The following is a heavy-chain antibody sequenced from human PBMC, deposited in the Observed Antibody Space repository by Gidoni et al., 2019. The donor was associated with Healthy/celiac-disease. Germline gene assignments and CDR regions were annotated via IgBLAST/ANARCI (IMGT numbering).Heavy chain of an antibody. Sequence: QVQLVESGGGVVQPGRSLRLSCAASGFTFSSYAMPWVRQAPGKGQEWVAVISYDGSNKYYADSVKGRFTISRDNSKNTLYLQMNSLRAEDTAVYYCARGDCSGGSCYQEKNAEYFQHWGQGTLVTVSS. D-gene: IGHD2-15*01. V-gene: IGHV3-30-3*01. CDR3: ARGDCSGGSCYQEKNAEYFQH. CDR1: GFTFSSYA. CDR2: ISYDGSNK. J-gene: IGHJ1*01.